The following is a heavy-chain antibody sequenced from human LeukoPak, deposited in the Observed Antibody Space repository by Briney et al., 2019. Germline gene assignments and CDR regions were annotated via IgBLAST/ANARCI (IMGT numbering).Heavy chain of an antibody. Sequence: ASVKVSCKASGYTFTSYDINWVRQATGQGLEWMGWMNPNSGNTGYAQKFQGRVTMTRNTSISTAYMELSSLRSEDTAVYYCARDQDVYGSGSCWFDPWGQGTLVTVSS. V-gene: IGHV1-8*01. CDR1: GYTFTSYD. CDR2: MNPNSGNT. J-gene: IGHJ5*02. CDR3: ARDQDVYGSGSCWFDP. D-gene: IGHD3-10*01.